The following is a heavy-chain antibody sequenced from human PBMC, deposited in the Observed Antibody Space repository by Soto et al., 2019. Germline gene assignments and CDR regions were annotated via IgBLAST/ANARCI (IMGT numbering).Heavy chain of an antibody. D-gene: IGHD1-26*01. Sequence: QVQLVESGGGVVQPGRSLRLSCAASGFTFSSYGMHWVRQAPGKGLEWVAVIWYDGSNKYYADSVKGRFTISRDNSKNTLYLQMNSLRAEDTAVYYCARDSGDGFRLILYYCGQGTLVTVSS. CDR3: ARDSGDGFRLILYY. V-gene: IGHV3-33*01. CDR1: GFTFSSYG. CDR2: IWYDGSNK. J-gene: IGHJ4*02.